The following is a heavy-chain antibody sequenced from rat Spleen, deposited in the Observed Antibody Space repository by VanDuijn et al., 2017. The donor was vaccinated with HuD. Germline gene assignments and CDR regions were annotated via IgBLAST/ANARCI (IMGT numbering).Heavy chain of an antibody. CDR3: ARVEFGVRWGYFDY. J-gene: IGHJ2*01. CDR1: GFTFSDYD. Sequence: EVQLVESGGGLVQPGRSLKLSCAASGFTFSDYDMAWIRQAPTKGLEWVTTISYDGGSTNYRDSVKGRFTISRDNAKSTLYLQMDSLRSEDTATYYCARVEFGVRWGYFDYWGQGVMVTVSS. D-gene: IGHD4-3*01. CDR2: ISYDGGST. V-gene: IGHV5-29*01.